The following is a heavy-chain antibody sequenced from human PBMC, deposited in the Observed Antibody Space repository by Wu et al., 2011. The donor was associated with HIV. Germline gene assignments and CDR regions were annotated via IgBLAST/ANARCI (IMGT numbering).Heavy chain of an antibody. V-gene: IGHV1-2*02. J-gene: IGHJ4*02. CDR3: VRGRPVVVVALTGHPFDF. CDR2: INPNSGGT. Sequence: QVQLVQSGAEMKKPGSSVKVSCKASGGTFSTYTISWVRQAPGQGLEWMGWINPNSGGTNYAQKSQDRVTMTRDTSINTAYMELSSLRYDDTAVYYCVRGRPVVVVALTGHPFDFWGQGTLVTVSS. D-gene: IGHD2-15*01. CDR1: GGTFSTYT.